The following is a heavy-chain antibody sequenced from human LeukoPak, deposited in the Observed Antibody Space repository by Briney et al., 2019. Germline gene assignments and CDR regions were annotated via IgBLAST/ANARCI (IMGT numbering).Heavy chain of an antibody. D-gene: IGHD6-13*01. CDR3: ARGRIAQRDDAFDI. Sequence: GASVKVSCKASGYTFTSYGISWVRQAPGQGLEWMGWISAYNGNTNYAQKFQGRVTMTRDTSTSTVYMELSSLRSEDTAVYYCARGRIAQRDDAFDIWGQGTMVTVSS. V-gene: IGHV1-18*01. J-gene: IGHJ3*02. CDR2: ISAYNGNT. CDR1: GYTFTSYG.